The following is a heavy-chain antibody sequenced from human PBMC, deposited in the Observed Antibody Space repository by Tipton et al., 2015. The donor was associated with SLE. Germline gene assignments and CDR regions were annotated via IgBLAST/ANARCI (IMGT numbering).Heavy chain of an antibody. CDR3: ASQDAGYSSSWPLGPGYYGMDV. D-gene: IGHD6-13*01. V-gene: IGHV4-39*01. CDR1: GGSISSSSYY. J-gene: IGHJ6*02. CDR2: IYYSGST. Sequence: TLSLTCTVSGGSISSSSYYWGWIRQPPGKGLEWIGSIYYSGSTYYNPSLKRRVTISIDTSKNQFSLKLSSVTAADTAVYYCASQDAGYSSSWPLGPGYYGMDVWGQGTTVTVSS.